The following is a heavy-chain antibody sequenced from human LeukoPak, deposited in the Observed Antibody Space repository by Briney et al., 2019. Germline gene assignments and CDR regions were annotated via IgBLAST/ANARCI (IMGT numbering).Heavy chain of an antibody. CDR3: AGLSSGTYYSAFGI. V-gene: IGHV3-66*02. CDR1: GFTVSSNY. Sequence: PGGSLRLSCAASGFTVSSNYMSWVRQAPGRRLEWVSVIYSGGSTYYADSVKGRFTISRDNSKNTLSLQMNSLRTDDTAVYYCAGLSSGTYYSAFGIWGQGPMVTVSS. CDR2: IYSGGST. J-gene: IGHJ3*02. D-gene: IGHD1-26*01.